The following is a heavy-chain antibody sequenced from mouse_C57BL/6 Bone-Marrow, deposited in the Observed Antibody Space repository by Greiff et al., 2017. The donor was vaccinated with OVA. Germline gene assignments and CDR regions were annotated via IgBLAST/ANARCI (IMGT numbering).Heavy chain of an antibody. Sequence: ESGPGLVKPSQSLSLTCSVTGYSITSGYYWNWIRQFPGNKLEWMGYISYDGSNNYNPSLKNRIPLTRDTSKNQFFLKLNSVTTEDTATYYCARVAYGYDEGYFDVWGTGTTVTVSS. J-gene: IGHJ1*03. D-gene: IGHD2-2*01. CDR3: ARVAYGYDEGYFDV. V-gene: IGHV3-6*01. CDR1: GYSITSGYY. CDR2: ISYDGSN.